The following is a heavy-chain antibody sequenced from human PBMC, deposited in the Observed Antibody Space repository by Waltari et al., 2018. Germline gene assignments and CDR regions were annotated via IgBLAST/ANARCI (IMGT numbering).Heavy chain of an antibody. V-gene: IGHV6-1*01. J-gene: IGHJ5*02. CDR2: KYYRSKWFY. Sequence: VQLQQSGPGLVKPSQTLSLTCAISGDSVSSNDATWDWVRQSPSRGLEWLGRKYYRSKWFYDYAISVRSRISINPDTTKNQVSLQLKSVTPEDTAVYYCARDLTEGKGNWFDPWGQGTQVTVSS. CDR3: ARDLTEGKGNWFDP. CDR1: GDSVSSNDAT. D-gene: IGHD3-10*01.